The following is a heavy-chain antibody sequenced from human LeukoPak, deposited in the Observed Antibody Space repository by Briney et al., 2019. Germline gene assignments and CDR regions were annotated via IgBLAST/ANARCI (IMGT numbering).Heavy chain of an antibody. CDR2: ISGGGGST. J-gene: IGHJ4*02. Sequence: GGSLRLSCAASGFTFTSYSMNWVRQALGKGLEWVSTISGGGGSTYYADSVKGRFTISRDNSKNTLYLQVNSLRAEDQAVYFCAKGGKWEVTSIDEWGQGSLVT. CDR3: AKGGKWEVTSIDE. D-gene: IGHD1-26*01. V-gene: IGHV3-23*01. CDR1: GFTFTSYS.